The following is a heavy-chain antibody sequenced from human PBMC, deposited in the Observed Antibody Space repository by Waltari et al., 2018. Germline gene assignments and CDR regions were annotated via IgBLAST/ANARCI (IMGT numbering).Heavy chain of an antibody. CDR2: IYPGDSDT. D-gene: IGHD1-1*01. CDR1: GYSFGSFN. J-gene: IGHJ6*02. Sequence: EVQLVQSGAEVNKSGESLKSSGKSSGYSFGSFNIAWVRQMPGKGLEWMGIIYPGDSDTRYSPSFQGQVTISVDRSINTAYLQWGSLKATDTAMYYCARLRQPASYYYGMDVWGQGTTITVSS. V-gene: IGHV5-51*01. CDR3: ARLRQPASYYYGMDV.